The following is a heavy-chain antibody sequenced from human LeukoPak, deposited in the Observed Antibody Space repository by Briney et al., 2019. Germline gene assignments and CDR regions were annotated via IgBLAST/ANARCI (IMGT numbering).Heavy chain of an antibody. V-gene: IGHV1-18*01. CDR3: ARVTVSGFALHVDP. Sequence: XVRXAPXXXXXXXXXISAYNGNTNYAQKLQGRVTMTTDTSTSTAYMELRSLRSDDTAVYYCARVTVSGFALHVDPWGQGTLVTISS. CDR2: ISAYNGNT. D-gene: IGHD3-22*01. J-gene: IGHJ5*02.